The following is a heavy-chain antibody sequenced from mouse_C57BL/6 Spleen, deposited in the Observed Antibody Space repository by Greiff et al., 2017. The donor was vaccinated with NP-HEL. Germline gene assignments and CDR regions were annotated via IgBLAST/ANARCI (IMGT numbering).Heavy chain of an antibody. CDR2: IDPSDSET. Sequence: QVQLQQSGAELVRPGSSVKLSCKASGYTFTSYWMHWVKQRPIQGLEWIGNIDPSDSETHYNQKFKDKATLTVDKSSSTAYMQLSSLTSEDSAVYYCARFPYGSSFFFDYWGQGTTLTVSS. CDR1: GYTFTSYW. J-gene: IGHJ2*01. D-gene: IGHD1-1*01. CDR3: ARFPYGSSFFFDY. V-gene: IGHV1-52*01.